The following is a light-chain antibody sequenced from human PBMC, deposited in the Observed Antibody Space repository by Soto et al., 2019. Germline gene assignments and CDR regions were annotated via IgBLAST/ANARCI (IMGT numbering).Light chain of an antibody. J-gene: IGLJ1*01. CDR1: SSDVGGYNY. Sequence: QSALTQPASVSGSPGQSITISCTGTSSDVGGYNYVSWYQQHPGKAPKLMIYEVSNRPSGVSNRFSGSKSGNTASLTISGLQAEDEADYYSSSYTSSSIFYVFGTGTKVTVL. V-gene: IGLV2-14*01. CDR3: SSYTSSSIFYV. CDR2: EVS.